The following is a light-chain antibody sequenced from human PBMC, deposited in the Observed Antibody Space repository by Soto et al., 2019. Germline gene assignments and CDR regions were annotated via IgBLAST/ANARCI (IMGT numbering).Light chain of an antibody. CDR2: DAS. V-gene: IGKV1-5*01. CDR1: QSISSW. J-gene: IGKJ2*01. Sequence: DIQMTQSPSTLSASVGDRATITCRASQSISSWLAWYQQKPGKAPKLLIYDASSLESGVPSRFSGSGSGTEFTLTIRSMQTHDFANYYCQQYNSYPYTFGQGTKVDI. CDR3: QQYNSYPYT.